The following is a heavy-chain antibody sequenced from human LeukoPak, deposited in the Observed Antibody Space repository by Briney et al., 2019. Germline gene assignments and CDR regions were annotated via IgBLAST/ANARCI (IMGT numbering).Heavy chain of an antibody. Sequence: SETLSLTCTVSGXSISSSSYYWGWIRQPPGKGLEWIGSIYYSGSTYYNPSLKSRVTISVDTSKNHFSLKLRSVTAADTAVYYCAKHGELLSWFDPWGQGTQVTVSS. J-gene: IGHJ5*02. CDR3: AKHGELLSWFDP. CDR2: IYYSGST. CDR1: GXSISSSSYY. D-gene: IGHD1-26*01. V-gene: IGHV4-39*01.